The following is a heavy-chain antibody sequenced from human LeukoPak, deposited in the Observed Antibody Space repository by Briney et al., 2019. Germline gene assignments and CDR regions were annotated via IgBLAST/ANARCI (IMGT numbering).Heavy chain of an antibody. CDR2: INPNSGGT. J-gene: IGHJ4*02. D-gene: IGHD2-15*01. CDR1: GGTFSSYA. Sequence: ASVKVSCKASGGTFSSYAISWVRQALGQGLEWMGWINPNSGGTNYAQKFQGRVTMTRDTSISTAYMELSRLRSDDTAVYYCARGPYCSGGSCYSDWGQGTLVTVSS. V-gene: IGHV1-2*02. CDR3: ARGPYCSGGSCYSD.